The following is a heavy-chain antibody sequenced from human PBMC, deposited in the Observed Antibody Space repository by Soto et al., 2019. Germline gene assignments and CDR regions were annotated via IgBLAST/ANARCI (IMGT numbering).Heavy chain of an antibody. Sequence: GGSLRLSCSASGFTFSSYAMHWVRQAPGKGLEYVSAISSNGGSTYYADSVQGRFTISRDNSKNTLYLQMSSLRAEDTAVYYCVREGIDDSSGWSKKFDYWGQGTLVTVSS. CDR1: GFTFSSYA. V-gene: IGHV3-64D*08. D-gene: IGHD6-19*01. CDR2: ISSNGGST. CDR3: VREGIDDSSGWSKKFDY. J-gene: IGHJ4*02.